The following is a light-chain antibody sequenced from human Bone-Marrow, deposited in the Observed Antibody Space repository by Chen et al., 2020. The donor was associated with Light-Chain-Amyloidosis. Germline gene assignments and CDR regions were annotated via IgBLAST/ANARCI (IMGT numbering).Light chain of an antibody. CDR1: DLPTKY. CDR2: RDT. V-gene: IGLV3-25*03. Sequence: SYELTQPPSVSVSPGQTARITCSGDDLPTKYAYWYQQKPGQAPVLVIHRDTERPSGISERFSGSSSGTPATLTISGVQAEDEADYRCQSADSSGTYGVIFGGGTKLTVL. J-gene: IGLJ2*01. CDR3: QSADSSGTYGVI.